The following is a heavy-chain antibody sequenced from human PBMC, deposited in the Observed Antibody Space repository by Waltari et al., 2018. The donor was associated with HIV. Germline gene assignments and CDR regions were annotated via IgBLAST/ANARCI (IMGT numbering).Heavy chain of an antibody. V-gene: IGHV4-39*01. CDR1: GGSIASPAPF. Sequence: QVQLQESGPGFVKPSETLSLICNVSGGSIASPAPFWRWIRQSPAFHPARVGSALYTRRPDLFTGQFFAKSSLKSRVALSVDTSRNQVSLRLTSVTAADTGLYYCVRHAAEFRPDFGWILAGVFEPWGLGTQVIVS. J-gene: IGHJ1*01. CDR2: ALYTRRPDLFTGQF. D-gene: IGHD6-19*01. CDR3: VRHAAEFRPDFGWILAGVFEP.